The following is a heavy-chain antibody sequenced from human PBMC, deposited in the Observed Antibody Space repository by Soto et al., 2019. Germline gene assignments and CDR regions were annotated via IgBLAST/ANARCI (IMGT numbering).Heavy chain of an antibody. V-gene: IGHV3-48*03. CDR1: GFTFSSYE. CDR2: ISSSGSTI. J-gene: IGHJ6*02. D-gene: IGHD2-2*01. Sequence: EVQLVESGGGLVQPGGSLRLSCAASGFTFSSYEMNWVRQAPGKGLEWVSYISSSGSTIYYADSVKGRFTISRDNAKNSLYLQMNSLRAEDTAVYYCARSFIPPDIVVVPAASPHNYYYYYGMDVWGQGTTVTVSS. CDR3: ARSFIPPDIVVVPAASPHNYYYYYGMDV.